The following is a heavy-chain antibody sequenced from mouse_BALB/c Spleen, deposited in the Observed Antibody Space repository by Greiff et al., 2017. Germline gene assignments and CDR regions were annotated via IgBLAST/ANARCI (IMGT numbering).Heavy chain of an antibody. J-gene: IGHJ2*01. CDR1: GFTFSSYT. D-gene: IGHD2-1*01. Sequence: RVESGGGLVQPGGSLKLSCAASGFTFSSYTMSWVRQTPEKRLEWVAYISNGGGSTYYPDTVKGRFTISRDNAKNTLYLQMSSLKSEDTAMYYCARSYGNFDYWGQGTTLTVSS. V-gene: IGHV5-12-2*01. CDR3: ARSYGNFDY. CDR2: ISNGGGST.